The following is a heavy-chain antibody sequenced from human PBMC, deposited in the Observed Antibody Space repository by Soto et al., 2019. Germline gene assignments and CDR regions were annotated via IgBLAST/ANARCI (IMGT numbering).Heavy chain of an antibody. CDR1: GYTFTSYD. D-gene: IGHD3-10*01. Sequence: ASVKVSCKASGYTFTSYDINWVRQATGQGLEWMGWMNPNSGNTGYAQKFQDRVTMTRNTSISTAYMELSSLGSEDTAVYYCARAVYDYGSGSFDYWGQGTLVTVS. J-gene: IGHJ4*02. CDR3: ARAVYDYGSGSFDY. V-gene: IGHV1-8*01. CDR2: MNPNSGNT.